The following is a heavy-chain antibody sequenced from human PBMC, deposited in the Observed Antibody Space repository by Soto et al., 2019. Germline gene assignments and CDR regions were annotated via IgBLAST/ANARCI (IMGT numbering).Heavy chain of an antibody. J-gene: IGHJ6*03. CDR2: ISSSGSTI. V-gene: IGHV3-11*01. Sequence: GGSLRLSCAASGFTFSDYYMSWIRQAPGKGLEWVSYISSSGSTIYYADSVKGRFTISRDNAKNSLYLQMNSLRAEDTAVYYCARLKGYCSSTSCYHYYYYYMDVWGKGTTVTVSS. CDR1: GFTFSDYY. D-gene: IGHD2-2*01. CDR3: ARLKGYCSSTSCYHYYYYYMDV.